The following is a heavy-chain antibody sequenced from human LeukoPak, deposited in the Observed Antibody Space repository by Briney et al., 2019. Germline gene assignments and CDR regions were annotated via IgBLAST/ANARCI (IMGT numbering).Heavy chain of an antibody. CDR1: GFTFSSYA. CDR2: ISGGGGTT. D-gene: IGHD3-22*01. J-gene: IGHJ4*02. CDR3: AKDSGPYTSVYYGH. V-gene: IGHV3-23*01. Sequence: PGGSLRLSCAASGFTFSSYAMSWVRQAPGKRLEWVSAISGGGGTTYYADSVKGRFTISRDNSKNTLFLQMNSLRAEDTAVYYCAKDSGPYTSVYYGHWAQGPLVPLPS.